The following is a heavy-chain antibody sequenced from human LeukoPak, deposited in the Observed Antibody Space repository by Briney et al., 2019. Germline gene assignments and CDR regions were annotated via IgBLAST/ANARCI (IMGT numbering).Heavy chain of an antibody. J-gene: IGHJ4*02. D-gene: IGHD6-13*01. CDR2: ISSSSTYI. CDR3: ARVWSPPYTSSWPDYFDY. CDR1: GFSFNSYS. Sequence: GGSLRLSCVASGFSFNSYSMNWVRQAPGMGLEWVSSISSSSTYIYYADSVKGRYTISRDNAKNSLYLQMNGLRAEDTAVYFCARVWSPPYTSSWPDYFDYWGQGGLVTVSS. V-gene: IGHV3-21*01.